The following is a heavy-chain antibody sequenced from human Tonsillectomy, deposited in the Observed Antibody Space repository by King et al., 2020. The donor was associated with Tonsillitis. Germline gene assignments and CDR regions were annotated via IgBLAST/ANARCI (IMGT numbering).Heavy chain of an antibody. Sequence: EVQLVESGGGLVQPGRSLRLSCAASGFTFDDYAMHWVRQATGNGLEWVSSISWSSDTIDYAYSVKGIFTISRDNAKNSLYLKMNSLRAEDTALYYCAKDSENSFGVVSYFDYWGQGTLVTVSS. CDR3: AKDSENSFGVVSYFDY. D-gene: IGHD3-3*01. CDR2: ISWSSDTI. V-gene: IGHV3-9*01. J-gene: IGHJ4*02. CDR1: GFTFDDYA.